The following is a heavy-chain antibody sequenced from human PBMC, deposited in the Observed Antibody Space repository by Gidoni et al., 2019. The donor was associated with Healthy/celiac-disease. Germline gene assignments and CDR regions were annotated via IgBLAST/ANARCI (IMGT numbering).Heavy chain of an antibody. V-gene: IGHV3-23*01. Sequence: EVQLLESGGGLVQPGGSLRLSCAASGFTFSSYAMSWVRQAPGKGLEWVSAISGSGGSTYYADSVKGRFTISRDNSKNTLYLQMNSLRAEDTAVYYCAKDPPRRYSSSTRPFDYWGQGTLVTVSS. D-gene: IGHD6-6*01. CDR1: GFTFSSYA. CDR2: ISGSGGST. J-gene: IGHJ4*02. CDR3: AKDPPRRYSSSTRPFDY.